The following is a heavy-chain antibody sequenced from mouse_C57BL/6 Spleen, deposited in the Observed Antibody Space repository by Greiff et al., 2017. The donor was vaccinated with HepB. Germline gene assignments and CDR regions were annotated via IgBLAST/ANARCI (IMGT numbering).Heavy chain of an antibody. Sequence: VQLQQSGGGLVKPGGSLKLSCAASGFTFSDYGMHWVRQAPEKGLEWVAYISSGSSTIYYADTVKGRFTISRDNAKNTLFLQMTSLRSEDTAMYYCARRDDYDDVLYFDYWGQGTTLTVSS. D-gene: IGHD2-4*01. J-gene: IGHJ2*01. CDR2: ISSGSSTI. CDR3: ARRDDYDDVLYFDY. V-gene: IGHV5-17*01. CDR1: GFTFSDYG.